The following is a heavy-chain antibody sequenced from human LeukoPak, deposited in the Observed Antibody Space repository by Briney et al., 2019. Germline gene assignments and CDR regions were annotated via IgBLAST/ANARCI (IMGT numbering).Heavy chain of an antibody. Sequence: PGESLRLSCAASGFTFDDYAMTWVRHVPGRGLEWVSGINWNGRITEYADSVKDRFTISRQNTKNSLYLYMNNLGGEDTALYFCARGSVQLWLRDTYYYMDVWGKGTTVTVSS. V-gene: IGHV3-20*04. J-gene: IGHJ6*03. CDR2: INWNGRIT. CDR1: GFTFDDYA. D-gene: IGHD5-18*01. CDR3: ARGSVQLWLRDTYYYMDV.